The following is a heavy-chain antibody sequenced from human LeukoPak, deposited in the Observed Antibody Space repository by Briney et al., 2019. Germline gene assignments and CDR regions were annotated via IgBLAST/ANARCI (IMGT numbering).Heavy chain of an antibody. CDR3: AREREMIDILTGIGAFDI. J-gene: IGHJ3*02. D-gene: IGHD3-9*01. V-gene: IGHV4-30-4*08. CDR1: GGSISSGDYY. CDR2: IYYSGST. Sequence: PSETLSLTCTVSGGSISSGDYYWSWIRQPPGKGLEWIGYIYYSGSTYYSPSLKSRVTISVDTSKNQFSLKLSSVTAADTAVYYCAREREMIDILTGIGAFDIWGQGTMVTVSS.